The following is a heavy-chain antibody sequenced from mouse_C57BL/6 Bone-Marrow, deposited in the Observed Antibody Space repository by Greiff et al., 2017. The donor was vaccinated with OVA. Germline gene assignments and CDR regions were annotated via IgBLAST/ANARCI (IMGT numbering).Heavy chain of an antibody. V-gene: IGHV3-6*01. CDR2: ISYDGSN. CDR1: GYSITSGYY. Sequence: ESGPGLVKPSQSLSLTCSVTGYSITSGYYWNWIRQFPGNKLEWMGYISYDGSNNYNPSLKNRISITRDTSKNQFFLKLNSVTTEDTATYYCARDLAGYDGSYWGQGTLVTVSA. CDR3: ARDLAGYDGSY. D-gene: IGHD2-3*01. J-gene: IGHJ3*01.